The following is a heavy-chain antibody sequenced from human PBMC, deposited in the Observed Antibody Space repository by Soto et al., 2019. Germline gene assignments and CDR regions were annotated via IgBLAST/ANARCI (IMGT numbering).Heavy chain of an antibody. Sequence: PSETLSLTCTVSGGSISSSSYYWGWIRQPPGKGLEWIGSIYYSGSTYYNPSLKSRVTISVDTSKNQFSLKLSSVTAADTAVYYCAREGYYAVWSGTHYYYGLDVWGPGTMLAVSS. CDR3: AREGYYAVWSGTHYYYGLDV. CDR2: IYYSGST. V-gene: IGHV4-39*02. J-gene: IGHJ6*01. CDR1: GGSISSSSYY. D-gene: IGHD3-3*01.